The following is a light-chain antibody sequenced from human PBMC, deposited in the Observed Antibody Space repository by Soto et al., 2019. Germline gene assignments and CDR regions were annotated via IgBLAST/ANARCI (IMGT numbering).Light chain of an antibody. J-gene: IGKJ4*01. CDR2: DAS. CDR1: QSVSAN. Sequence: EIVMTQSPATLSVSPGERAILSCRASQSVSANLAWYQQKPGQAPRLLIYDASTRATGIPARFSGSGSGTEFTLTISSLQSEDFAVYYCQQYNNWPPVTFGGGTKVDIK. V-gene: IGKV3-15*01. CDR3: QQYNNWPPVT.